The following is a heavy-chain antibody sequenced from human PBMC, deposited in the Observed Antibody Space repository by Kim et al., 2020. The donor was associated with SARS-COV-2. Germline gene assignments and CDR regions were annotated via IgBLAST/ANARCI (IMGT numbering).Heavy chain of an antibody. CDR2: ISGSVGST. CDR3: AKSYYYDSSGSTPGDY. CDR1: GFTFSSYA. D-gene: IGHD3-22*01. V-gene: IGHV3-23*01. J-gene: IGHJ4*02. Sequence: GGSLRLSCAASGFTFSSYAMSWVRQAPGKGLEWVSAISGSVGSTYYADSVKGRFTISRDNSKNTLYLQMNSLRAEDTAVYYCAKSYYYDSSGSTPGDYWGQGTLVTVSS.